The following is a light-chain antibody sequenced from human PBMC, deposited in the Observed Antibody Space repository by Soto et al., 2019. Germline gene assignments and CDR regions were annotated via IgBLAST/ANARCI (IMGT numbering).Light chain of an antibody. J-gene: IGKJ1*01. CDR3: QQYGDSLWT. V-gene: IGKV3-20*01. CDR1: QSVSSSY. Sequence: IVLTQSPATLSLSPGERATLSCRASQSVSSSYLAWYQQKPGQAPRLLIYGTSNRATGIPDRFSGSGSGTDFTLTISRLEPADFAVYYCQQYGDSLWTFGQGTKVDIK. CDR2: GTS.